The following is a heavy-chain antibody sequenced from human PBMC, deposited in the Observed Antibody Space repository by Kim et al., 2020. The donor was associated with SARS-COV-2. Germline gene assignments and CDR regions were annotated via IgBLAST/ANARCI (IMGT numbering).Heavy chain of an antibody. D-gene: IGHD4-17*01. J-gene: IGHJ4*02. Sequence: DPVTGRLTIARDNSKNTLYLQMDSLGNEDTAVYYCAKDPEGYDYGGNSVYWGQGTLVTVSS. CDR3: AKDPEGYDYGGNSVY. V-gene: IGHV3-30*02.